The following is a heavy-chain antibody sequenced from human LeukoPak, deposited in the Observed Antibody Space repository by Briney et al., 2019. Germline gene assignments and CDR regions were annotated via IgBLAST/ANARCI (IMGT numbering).Heavy chain of an antibody. CDR1: GGSISSSNYY. J-gene: IGHJ5*02. Sequence: SETLSLTCTVSGGSISSSNYYWGWIRQPPGKGLEWIGSFFYGGSTYYNPSLKSRVTMSVDTPKYQFSLRLSSVTAADTAVYYCARDFLVRDAMVRGALTFDPWGQGTLVTVSS. CDR2: FFYGGST. D-gene: IGHD3-10*01. V-gene: IGHV4-39*02. CDR3: ARDFLVRDAMVRGALTFDP.